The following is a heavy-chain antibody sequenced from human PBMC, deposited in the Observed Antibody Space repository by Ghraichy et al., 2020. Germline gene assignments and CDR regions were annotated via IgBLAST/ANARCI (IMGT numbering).Heavy chain of an antibody. Sequence: ASVKVSCKSSGYKFTTYGISWVRQAPGQGLEWMGWIDTNKVNTNYAQKFQRRVTMTVDTSTSTAYMELRSLSSDDTAVYFCARDPGSSGSYPSPFDYWGQGTLVSVSS. V-gene: IGHV1-18*01. CDR2: IDTNKVNT. CDR1: GYKFTTYG. J-gene: IGHJ4*02. D-gene: IGHD1-26*01. CDR3: ARDPGSSGSYPSPFDY.